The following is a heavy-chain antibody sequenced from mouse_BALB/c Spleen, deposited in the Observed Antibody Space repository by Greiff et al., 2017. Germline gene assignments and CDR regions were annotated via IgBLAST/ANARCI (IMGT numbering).Heavy chain of an antibody. CDR2: IDPANGNT. V-gene: IGHV14-3*02. CDR1: GFNIKDTY. J-gene: IGHJ4*01. D-gene: IGHD2-14*01. Sequence: SGAELVKPGASVKLSCTASGFNIKDTYMHWVKQRPEQGLEWIGRIDPANGNTKYDPKFQGKATITADTSSNTAYLQLSSLTSEDTAVYYCARGYDLYYYAMDYWGQGTSVTVSS. CDR3: ARGYDLYYYAMDY.